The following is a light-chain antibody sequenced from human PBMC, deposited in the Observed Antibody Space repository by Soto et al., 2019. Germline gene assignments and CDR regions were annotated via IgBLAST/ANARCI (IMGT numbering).Light chain of an antibody. CDR3: QQYGSPLT. CDR2: GAS. CDR1: QSVSSRY. J-gene: IGKJ4*01. Sequence: EIVLTQSPRTLSLSPGERATLSCRASQSVSSRYLAWYQQKPGQAPRLLIYGASSRPTGIPDRFSGSGSGTDFTLTIGRLEPEDFAVYYCQQYGSPLTFGGGTKVEIK. V-gene: IGKV3-20*01.